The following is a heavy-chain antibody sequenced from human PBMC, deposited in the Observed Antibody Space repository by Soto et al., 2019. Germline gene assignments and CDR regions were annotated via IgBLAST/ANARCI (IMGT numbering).Heavy chain of an antibody. Sequence: GASVKVSCKASGYTFTSYGISWVRQAPGQGLEWMGWISAYNGNTNYAQKLQGRVTMTTDTSTSTAYMELRSLRSDGTAVYYCARDSRGCSGGSCYTDYWGQGTLVTVSS. D-gene: IGHD2-15*01. CDR3: ARDSRGCSGGSCYTDY. CDR2: ISAYNGNT. J-gene: IGHJ4*02. V-gene: IGHV1-18*01. CDR1: GYTFTSYG.